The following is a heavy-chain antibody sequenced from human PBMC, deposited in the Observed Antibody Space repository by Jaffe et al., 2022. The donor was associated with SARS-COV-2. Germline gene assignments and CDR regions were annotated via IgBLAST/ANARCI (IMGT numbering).Heavy chain of an antibody. D-gene: IGHD2-15*01. V-gene: IGHV3-73*02. J-gene: IGHJ4*02. CDR2: IRSKANTYAT. CDR1: GFIFSGSA. CDR3: TGSRGDGHNLGY. Sequence: EVQLVESGGGLVQPGGSLKLSCAASGFIFSGSAMHWVRQASGKGLEWVGRIRSKANTYATAYAASVKGRFTISRDDSKNTAFLQMNSLKAEDTAVYYCTGSRGDGHNLGYWGQGTLVTVSS.